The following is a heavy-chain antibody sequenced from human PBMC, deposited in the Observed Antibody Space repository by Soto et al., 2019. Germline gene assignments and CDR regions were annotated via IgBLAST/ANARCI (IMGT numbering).Heavy chain of an antibody. CDR1: GVTINSFA. CDR3: ASGYGGYFDD. CDR2: ITPLFETT. V-gene: IGHV1-69*01. D-gene: IGHD4-17*01. Sequence: QVQLVQSGAEVKKPGSSVKVSCKASGVTINSFAVTWVRQAPGQEFQWLGGITPLFETTNYAQNFQGRVTITADESTTTSYMELRVLASEDTAVYYCASGYGGYFDDWGQGTLVIVSS. J-gene: IGHJ4*02.